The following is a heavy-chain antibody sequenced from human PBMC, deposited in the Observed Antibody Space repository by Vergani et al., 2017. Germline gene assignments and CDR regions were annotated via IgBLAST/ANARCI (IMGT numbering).Heavy chain of an antibody. D-gene: IGHD5-18*01. CDR3: ARGDTAMANYYYYYMDV. CDR2: INPSDGST. V-gene: IGHV1-46*01. Sequence: QVQLVQSGAEVKKPGASVKVSCKASGYTFTSYYMHWVRQAPGQGLEWMGIINPSDGSTSYAQKFQGRVTMTRETSTSTVYMELSSLRSEDTAVYYCARGDTAMANYYYYYMDVWGKGTTVTVSS. CDR1: GYTFTSYY. J-gene: IGHJ6*03.